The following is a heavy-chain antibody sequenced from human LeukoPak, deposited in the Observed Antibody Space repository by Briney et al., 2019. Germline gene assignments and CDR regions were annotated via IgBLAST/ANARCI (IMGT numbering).Heavy chain of an antibody. D-gene: IGHD4-23*01. Sequence: GESLKISCKASGYSFSSYWIGWVRQMPGKGLEWMGNIYAGDSDTRYSPSFQGQVTISVDKSINTAYLQWSSLKASDTAMYYCVTRRSGTNSDYWGQGTLVTVSS. V-gene: IGHV5-51*01. CDR2: IYAGDSDT. CDR1: GYSFSSYW. CDR3: VTRRSGTNSDY. J-gene: IGHJ4*02.